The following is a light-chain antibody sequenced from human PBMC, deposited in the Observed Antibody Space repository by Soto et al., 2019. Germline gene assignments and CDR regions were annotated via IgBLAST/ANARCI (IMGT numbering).Light chain of an antibody. CDR1: QSVSSN. CDR2: GAS. CDR3: QQYNNWHPWT. J-gene: IGKJ1*01. Sequence: EIVMTQSPATLSVSPGERATLSCRASQSVSSNLAWYQQKPGQAPRLLIYGASTRATVIPARFSGSGSGTEFTLTISSLQSEDFAVYYCQQYNNWHPWTFGQGTKVEIK. V-gene: IGKV3-15*01.